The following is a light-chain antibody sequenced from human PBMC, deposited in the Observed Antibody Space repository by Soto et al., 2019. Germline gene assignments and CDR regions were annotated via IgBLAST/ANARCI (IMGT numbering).Light chain of an antibody. J-gene: IGLJ2*01. CDR1: SSDVGGYDY. CDR3: SSYTCSITLHVV. CDR2: DVT. V-gene: IGLV2-14*03. Sequence: QSALTQPASVSGSPGQSITISCTGTSSDVGGYDYVSWYQHHPGKAPKLMIYDVTIRPSGVSNRFSGSKSGNTASLTISGLQAEDEADYFCSSYTCSITLHVVFGGGTKLTVL.